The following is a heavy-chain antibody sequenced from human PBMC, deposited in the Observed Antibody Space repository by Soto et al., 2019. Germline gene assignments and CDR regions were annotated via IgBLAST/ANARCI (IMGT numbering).Heavy chain of an antibody. CDR2: IKQDGSEK. CDR1: GFNFGASW. D-gene: IGHD3-10*01. Sequence: EVQLMESGGGLVQPGGSLRLSCAASGFNFGASWMAWVRQAPGKGLEWVADIKQDGSEKNYVDSVKGRVTISRDDAKNSLYLQMNSLRAEDTAVYYCARDPFYGPINYWGVGTLVTVSS. J-gene: IGHJ4*02. V-gene: IGHV3-7*01. CDR3: ARDPFYGPINY.